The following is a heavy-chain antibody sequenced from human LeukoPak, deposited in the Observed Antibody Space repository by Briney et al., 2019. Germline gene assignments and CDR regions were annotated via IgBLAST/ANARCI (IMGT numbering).Heavy chain of an antibody. D-gene: IGHD4-23*01. CDR1: GGSISSSSYS. Sequence: SETLSLTCTVSGGSISSSSYSWDWIRQPPGKGLEWIGGGYYSGSTYYNPSLKSRVTISVDTSKNQFSLKLSSVTAADTAVYYCARPAAPDYGGNSVDWYFDLWGRGTLVTVSS. CDR2: GYYSGST. V-gene: IGHV4-39*07. CDR3: ARPAAPDYGGNSVDWYFDL. J-gene: IGHJ2*01.